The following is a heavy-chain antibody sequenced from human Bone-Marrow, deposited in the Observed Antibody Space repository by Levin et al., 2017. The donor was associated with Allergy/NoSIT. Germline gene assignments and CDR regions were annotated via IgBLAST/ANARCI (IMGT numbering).Heavy chain of an antibody. D-gene: IGHD2-21*02. J-gene: IGHJ4*02. CDR1: GFTFSDYY. Sequence: KPGGSLRLSCAASGFTFSDYYMTWIRRAPGKGLEWVSYISSSGTIIYYADSVKGRFTISRDNAKSSLYLQMNSLRAADSAVYYCARVTRCGGDCYFLDYWGQGSLVTVSS. CDR2: ISSSGTII. CDR3: ARVTRCGGDCYFLDY. V-gene: IGHV3-11*01.